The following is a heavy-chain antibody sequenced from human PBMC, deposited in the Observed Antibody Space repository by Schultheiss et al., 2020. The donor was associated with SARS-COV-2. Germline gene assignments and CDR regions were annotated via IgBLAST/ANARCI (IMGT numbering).Heavy chain of an antibody. J-gene: IGHJ4*02. Sequence: GGSLRLSCAASGFTFSSYGMHWVRQAPGKGLEWVAVISYDGSNKYYADSVKGRFTISRDNSKNTLYLQMNSLRAEDTAVYYCAKDLWGIGIKSPIDNWGQGTLVTVSS. V-gene: IGHV3-30*18. CDR2: ISYDGSNK. D-gene: IGHD5-12*01. CDR1: GFTFSSYG. CDR3: AKDLWGIGIKSPIDN.